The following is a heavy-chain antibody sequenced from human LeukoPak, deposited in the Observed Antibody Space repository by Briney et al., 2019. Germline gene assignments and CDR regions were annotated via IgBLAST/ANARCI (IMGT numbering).Heavy chain of an antibody. J-gene: IGHJ4*02. CDR2: INAGNGNT. Sequence: ASVKVSCKASGYTFTSYAMHWVRQAPGQRLEWMGWINAGNGNTKYSQEFQGRVTITRDTSASTAYMELSSLRSEDMAVYYCARGLAYNYDSSAYFLDYWGQGTLVTFSS. V-gene: IGHV1-3*03. D-gene: IGHD3-22*01. CDR1: GYTFTSYA. CDR3: ARGLAYNYDSSAYFLDY.